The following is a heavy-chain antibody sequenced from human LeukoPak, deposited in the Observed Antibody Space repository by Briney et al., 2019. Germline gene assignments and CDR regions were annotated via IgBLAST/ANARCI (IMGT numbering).Heavy chain of an antibody. V-gene: IGHV1-46*01. J-gene: IGHJ2*01. CDR3: ARELAAAGKTWYFDL. CDR1: GYTFTSYY. CDR2: INPSGGST. D-gene: IGHD6-13*01. Sequence: ASVKVSCKASGYTFTSYYMHWVRQAPGQGLEWMGIINPSGGSTSYAQKFQGRVTITADKSTSTAYMELSSLRSEDTAVYYCARELAAAGKTWYFDLWGRGTLVTVSS.